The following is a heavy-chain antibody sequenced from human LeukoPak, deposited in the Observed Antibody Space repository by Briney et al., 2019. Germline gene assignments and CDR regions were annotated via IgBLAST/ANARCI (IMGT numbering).Heavy chain of an antibody. Sequence: QPGGSLRLSCAASGFAFSSYAMSWVRQAPGKGLEWVSAISGSGGSTYYADSVKGRFTSSRDNSKNTLYLQMNSLRAEDTAVYYCAKAATVTKYNSFDPWGQGTLVTVSS. V-gene: IGHV3-23*01. J-gene: IGHJ5*02. CDR2: ISGSGGST. D-gene: IGHD4-11*01. CDR3: AKAATVTKYNSFDP. CDR1: GFAFSSYA.